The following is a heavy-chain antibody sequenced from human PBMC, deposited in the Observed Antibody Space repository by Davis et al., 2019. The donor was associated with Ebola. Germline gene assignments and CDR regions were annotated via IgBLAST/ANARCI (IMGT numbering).Heavy chain of an antibody. V-gene: IGHV1-3*01. CDR3: ARGKKVAGTRGLSWFDP. CDR1: GYIFTSYA. J-gene: IGHJ5*02. D-gene: IGHD6-19*01. Sequence: ASVKVSCKASGYIFTSYAMHWVRQAPGQRLEWMGWINAGNGDTKYSQKFRGRVTITRDTSASTSYMELSSLRSEDTAVFYCARGKKVAGTRGLSWFDPWGPGTLVTVSS. CDR2: INAGNGDT.